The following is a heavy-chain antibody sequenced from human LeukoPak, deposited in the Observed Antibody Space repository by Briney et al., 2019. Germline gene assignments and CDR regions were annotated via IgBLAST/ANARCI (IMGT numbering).Heavy chain of an antibody. D-gene: IGHD3-3*01. J-gene: IGHJ5*02. Sequence: SETLSLTCAVYGGSFSDYYWSWIRQPPGKGLEWIGEINPSGSTNYNPSLKSRVTISVDTSKNQFSLKLSSVTAADTAVYYCARGYPGRITIFGVVIVSSWFDPWGQGTLVTGSS. CDR2: INPSGST. V-gene: IGHV4-34*01. CDR1: GGSFSDYY. CDR3: ARGYPGRITIFGVVIVSSWFDP.